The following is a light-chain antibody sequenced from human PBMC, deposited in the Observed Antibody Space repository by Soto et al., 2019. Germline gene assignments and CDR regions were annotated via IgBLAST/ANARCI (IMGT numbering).Light chain of an antibody. CDR3: CSYADSSTYV. Sequence: QSVLTQPASVSGSPGQSITISRTGTSSDVGNYNLVSWYQQHPGKAPKLIIYEDTKRPSGVSNRFSGSKSGNTASLTISALQAEDEADYYCCSYADSSTYVFGTGTKLTVL. J-gene: IGLJ1*01. CDR1: SSDVGNYNL. V-gene: IGLV2-23*01. CDR2: EDT.